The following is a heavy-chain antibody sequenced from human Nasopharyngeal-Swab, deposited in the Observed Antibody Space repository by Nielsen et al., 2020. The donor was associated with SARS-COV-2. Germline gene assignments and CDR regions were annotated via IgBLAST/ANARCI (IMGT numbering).Heavy chain of an antibody. CDR3: ARDLSSIAVAGN. J-gene: IGHJ4*02. Sequence: WVRQAPGQRLEWMGWISAYNGNTNYAQKLQGRVTMTTDTSTSTAYVELRSLRSDDTAVYYCARDLSSIAVAGNWGQGTLVTVSS. CDR2: ISAYNGNT. V-gene: IGHV1-18*01. D-gene: IGHD6-19*01.